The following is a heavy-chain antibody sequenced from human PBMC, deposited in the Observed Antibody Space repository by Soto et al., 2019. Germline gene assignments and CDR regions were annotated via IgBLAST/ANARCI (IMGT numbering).Heavy chain of an antibody. Sequence: QVQLVQSGAEVKKPGASVKVSCKASGYTFTSYGITWVRQAPGQGLEWMGWISAYNGNTNYAQKLQGRVTMTTDTSTSTAYMELRSLRYDDTAVYYCARDRSSGYYYYYGMDVWGQGTTVTVSS. CDR2: ISAYNGNT. D-gene: IGHD6-6*01. J-gene: IGHJ6*02. CDR1: GYTFTSYG. CDR3: ARDRSSGYYYYYGMDV. V-gene: IGHV1-18*04.